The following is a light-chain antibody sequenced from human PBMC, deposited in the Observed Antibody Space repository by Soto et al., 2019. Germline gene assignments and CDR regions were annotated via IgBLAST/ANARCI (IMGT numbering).Light chain of an antibody. CDR3: SSYTSSSTLV. CDR1: SSDVGDYKY. J-gene: IGLJ2*01. CDR2: EVS. V-gene: IGLV2-14*01. Sequence: QSALTQPASVSGSPGQSITISCTGSSSDVGDYKYVSWYQHHPGKAPKVLIYEVSNRPSGVSNRFSGSKSGNTASLSISGLQAEDEADYYCSSYTSSSTLVFGGGTKVTVL.